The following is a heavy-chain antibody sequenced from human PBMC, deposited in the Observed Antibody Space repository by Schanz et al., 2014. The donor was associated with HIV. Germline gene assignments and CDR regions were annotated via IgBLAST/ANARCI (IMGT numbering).Heavy chain of an antibody. CDR3: ARARAKIEGRPVGNWFDP. Sequence: QLQLVQSGAEVRKSGASVKVSCKASGYTFTNYGITWVRQAPGQGLEWMGWMNPNSGHTGYAQKFQGRVDMTRTTSISTAYMELRGLTSEDTAVYFCARARAKIEGRPVGNWFDPWGQGTLVTVSS. CDR2: MNPNSGHT. CDR1: GYTFTNYG. V-gene: IGHV1-8*02. D-gene: IGHD6-6*01. J-gene: IGHJ5*02.